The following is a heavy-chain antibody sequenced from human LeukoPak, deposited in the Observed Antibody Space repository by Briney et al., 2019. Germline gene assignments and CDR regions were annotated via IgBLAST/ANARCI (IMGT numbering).Heavy chain of an antibody. CDR2: IYWNEDK. V-gene: IGHV2-5*08. CDR1: GFSLSTRGMC. J-gene: IGHJ5*02. Sequence: SGPALVKPTQTLTLTCTFSGFSLSTRGMCVSWIRQPPGTALEWLALIYWNEDKYYSPSLKTRLTITRDTSKNQVVLKMTNMDTVDTATYYCARDRAGIGFDPWGQGTLVTVSS. D-gene: IGHD3-22*01. CDR3: ARDRAGIGFDP.